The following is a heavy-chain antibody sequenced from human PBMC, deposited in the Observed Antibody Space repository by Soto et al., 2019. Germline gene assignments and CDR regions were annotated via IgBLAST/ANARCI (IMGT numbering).Heavy chain of an antibody. D-gene: IGHD3-10*01. CDR3: ARVRSYGYYYLGMDV. CDR1: GFTFSCYG. J-gene: IGHJ6*02. V-gene: IGHV3-48*02. CDR2: ITSSSSTI. Sequence: GGSLRLPCTAFGFTFSCYGMNWVRKAPGKGLEWVSYITSSSSTIYYADSVKGRSTISRDNAKNSLYLQMNSLRDEDTAVYYCARVRSYGYYYLGMDVWGQGTTVTVSS.